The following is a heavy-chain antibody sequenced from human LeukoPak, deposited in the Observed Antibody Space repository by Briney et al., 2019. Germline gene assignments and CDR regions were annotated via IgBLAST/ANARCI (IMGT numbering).Heavy chain of an antibody. Sequence: ASVKVSCKASGYTFTSYYMHWVRQAPGQGLEWMGWISAYNGNTNYAQKLQGRVTMTTDTSTSTAYMELRSLRSDDTAVYYCARVTVLHDVDTAMVDYWGQGTLVTVSS. CDR1: GYTFTSYY. CDR2: ISAYNGNT. CDR3: ARVTVLHDVDTAMVDY. D-gene: IGHD5-18*01. J-gene: IGHJ4*02. V-gene: IGHV1-18*04.